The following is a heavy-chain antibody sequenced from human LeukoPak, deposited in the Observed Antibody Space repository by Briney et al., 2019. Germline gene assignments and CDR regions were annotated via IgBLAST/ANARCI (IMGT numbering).Heavy chain of an antibody. CDR1: GGSISSSNW. Sequence: PSGTLSLTCAVSGGSISSSNWWSWVRQPPGKWLEWSGEMYHSGTTNYNPSLKSRVNMSIDKSMNHLSLKLSYVTAADTAVYYYERSVRYYLDYWGQGTLVTVSS. D-gene: IGHD3-10*01. CDR2: MYHSGTT. V-gene: IGHV4-4*02. CDR3: ERSVRYYLDY. J-gene: IGHJ4*02.